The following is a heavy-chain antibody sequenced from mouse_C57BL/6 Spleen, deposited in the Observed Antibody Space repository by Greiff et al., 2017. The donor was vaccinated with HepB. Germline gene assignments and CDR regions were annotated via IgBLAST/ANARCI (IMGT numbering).Heavy chain of an antibody. Sequence: VKLQQSGAELVRPGTSVKMSCKASGYTFTNYWIGWAKQRPGHGLEWIGDIYPGGGYTNYNEKFKGKATLTADKSSSTAYMQFSSLTSEDSAIYYCARRGDIYAMDYWGQGTSVTVSS. CDR1: GYTFTNYW. V-gene: IGHV1-63*01. D-gene: IGHD3-3*01. CDR2: IYPGGGYT. CDR3: ARRGDIYAMDY. J-gene: IGHJ4*01.